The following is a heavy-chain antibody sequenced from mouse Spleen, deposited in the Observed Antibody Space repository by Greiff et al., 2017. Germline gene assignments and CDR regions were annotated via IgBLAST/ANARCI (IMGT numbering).Heavy chain of an antibody. V-gene: IGHV14-3*01. Sequence: VQMKESVAELVRPGASVKLSCTASGFNIKNTYMHWVKQRPEQGLEWIGRIDPANGNTKYAPKFQGKATITADTSSNTAYLQLSSLTSEDTAIYYCARNYYGSSFYFDYWGQGTTLTVSS. CDR2: IDPANGNT. J-gene: IGHJ2*01. D-gene: IGHD1-1*01. CDR3: ARNYYGSSFYFDY. CDR1: GFNIKNTY.